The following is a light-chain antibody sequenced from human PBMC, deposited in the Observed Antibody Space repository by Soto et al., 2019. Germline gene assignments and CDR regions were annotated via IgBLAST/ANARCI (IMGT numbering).Light chain of an antibody. V-gene: IGKV1-27*01. Sequence: DIQMTQSPSSLSASLGDRVTITCRASQGISNYSAWYQQKPGKVPKLLIYAASTLQSGVPSRFSGSGSGTDFTLTISSLQPEDVATNYCQKYHSAPVTFGQGTKVEIK. CDR3: QKYHSAPVT. J-gene: IGKJ1*01. CDR2: AAS. CDR1: QGISNY.